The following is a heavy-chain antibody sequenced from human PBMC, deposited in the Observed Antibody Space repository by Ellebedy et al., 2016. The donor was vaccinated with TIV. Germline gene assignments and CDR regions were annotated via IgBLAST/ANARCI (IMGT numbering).Heavy chain of an antibody. CDR2: IRSKVFGGTT. CDR3: SSPGGQYYFDSSGYYIY. Sequence: GESLKISCAASEFTVSYNYMNWVRQAPGKGLEWVGFIRSKVFGGTTDYAASVKSRFTISRDDSKSIAYLQMDSLKTEDTAVYYCSSPGGQYYFDSSGYYIYWGQGTLVTVSS. V-gene: IGHV3-49*02. D-gene: IGHD3-22*01. J-gene: IGHJ4*02. CDR1: EFTVSYNY.